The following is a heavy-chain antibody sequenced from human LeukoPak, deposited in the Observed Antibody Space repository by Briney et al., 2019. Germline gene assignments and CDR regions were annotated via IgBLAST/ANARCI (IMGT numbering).Heavy chain of an antibody. Sequence: GGSLRLSCAASGFTFSSYTMNWVRQAPGKGLEWVSSISSSSSYIYHAESVKGRFTISRDNAKNSLYLQMDSLRAEDTAVYYCARVYASGSYYGGMDVWGQGTTVTVSS. V-gene: IGHV3-21*06. D-gene: IGHD3-10*01. J-gene: IGHJ6*02. CDR2: ISSSSSYI. CDR3: ARVYASGSYYGGMDV. CDR1: GFTFSSYT.